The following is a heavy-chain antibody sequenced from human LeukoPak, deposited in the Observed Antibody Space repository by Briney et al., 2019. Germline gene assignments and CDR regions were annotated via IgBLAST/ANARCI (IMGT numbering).Heavy chain of an antibody. CDR2: IYYSGST. CDR1: GGSISSSSYY. CDR3: ARGRGYCSSTSCYTLFDY. Sequence: SETLSLTCTVSGGSISSSSYYWGWIRQPPGKGLEWIGSIYYSGSTYYNPSLKSRVTISVDTSKNQFSLKLSSVTAADTAVYYCARGRGYCSSTSCYTLFDYWGQGTLVTVSS. J-gene: IGHJ4*02. V-gene: IGHV4-39*07. D-gene: IGHD2-2*02.